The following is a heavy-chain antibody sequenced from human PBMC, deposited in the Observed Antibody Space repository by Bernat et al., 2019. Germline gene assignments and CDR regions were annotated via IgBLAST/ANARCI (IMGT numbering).Heavy chain of an antibody. CDR3: AKRPLVGGEKRGGFYFDY. Sequence: QVQLQESGPGLVKPSETLSLTCTVSGGSISSYYWSWIRQPPGKGLEWIGYIYYSGSTNYNPSLKSRVTISVDTSKNQFSLELSSVTAADTAVYYCAKRPLVGGEKRGGFYFDYWGQGTLVTVSS. V-gene: IGHV4-59*08. CDR1: GGSISSYY. CDR2: IYYSGST. D-gene: IGHD1-26*01. J-gene: IGHJ4*02.